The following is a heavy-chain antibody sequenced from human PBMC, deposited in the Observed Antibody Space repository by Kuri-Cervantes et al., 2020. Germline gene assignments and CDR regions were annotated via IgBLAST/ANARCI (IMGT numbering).Heavy chain of an antibody. D-gene: IGHD3-22*01. CDR2: IYYSGSA. Sequence: WVRQPPGKGLEWIGSIYYSGSAYYNPSLKSRVTISVDTSKNQFSLKLSSVTAADTAVYYCARHHSSGYSSDDAFDIWGQGTMVTVSS. CDR3: ARHHSSGYSSDDAFDI. V-gene: IGHV4-39*01. J-gene: IGHJ3*02.